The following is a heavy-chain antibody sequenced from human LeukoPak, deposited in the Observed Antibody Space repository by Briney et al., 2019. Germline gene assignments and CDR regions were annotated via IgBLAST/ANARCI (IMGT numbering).Heavy chain of an antibody. CDR3: ARDQSFRIAATNTGRWFDP. V-gene: IGHV1-18*01. J-gene: IGHJ5*02. CDR2: ISPYNSDT. CDR1: GYRFTSYG. D-gene: IGHD6-13*01. Sequence: ASVKVSCKASGYRFTSYGISWVRQAPGQGLEWMGWISPYNSDTNYAQKFQDRVIMTTDTSTNTAYMELRSLRSDDTAVYYCARDQSFRIAATNTGRWFDPWGQGTLVTVSS.